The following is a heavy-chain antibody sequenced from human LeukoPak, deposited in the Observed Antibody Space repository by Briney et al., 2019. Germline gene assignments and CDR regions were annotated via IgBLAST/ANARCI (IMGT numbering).Heavy chain of an antibody. CDR1: GFTFSNAW. Sequence: GGSLRLSCAASGFTFSNAWMSWVRQAPGKGLEWVGRIKSKTDGGTTDYAAPVKGRFTIPRDDSKNTLYLQMNSLKTEDTAVYYCTGQWLVRGYYFDYWGQGTLVTVSS. CDR3: TGQWLVRGYYFDY. V-gene: IGHV3-15*01. D-gene: IGHD6-19*01. CDR2: IKSKTDGGTT. J-gene: IGHJ4*02.